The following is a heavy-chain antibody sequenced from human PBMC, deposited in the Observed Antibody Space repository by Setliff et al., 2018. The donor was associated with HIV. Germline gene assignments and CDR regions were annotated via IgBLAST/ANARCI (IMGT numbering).Heavy chain of an antibody. CDR2: IIPIFNTA. CDR1: GGTFSSYS. Sequence: ASVKVFCKASGGTFSSYSITWVRQAPGQGLEWMGGIIPIFNTANYAQKFQGRVTITADESTSTAYMELSSLGSEDTAVYYCARGSGGYCSGGSCYFGFGLALWGQGTTVTVSS. V-gene: IGHV1-69*13. J-gene: IGHJ6*02. CDR3: ARGSGGYCSGGSCYFGFGLAL. D-gene: IGHD2-15*01.